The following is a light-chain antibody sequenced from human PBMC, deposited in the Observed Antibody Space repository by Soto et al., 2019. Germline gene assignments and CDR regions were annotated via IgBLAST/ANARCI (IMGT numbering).Light chain of an antibody. CDR3: QQYNRFSTWT. V-gene: IGKV1-5*01. Sequence: DIRMTQSPSTLSASVGDRVTITCRASQSISYYLAWYQKKPGKAPKVLIWNASSLQRGVPSRFSGSGSGTEFTLTISSLQPDDFATYYCQQYNRFSTWTFGQGTKVEIK. CDR1: QSISYY. CDR2: NAS. J-gene: IGKJ1*01.